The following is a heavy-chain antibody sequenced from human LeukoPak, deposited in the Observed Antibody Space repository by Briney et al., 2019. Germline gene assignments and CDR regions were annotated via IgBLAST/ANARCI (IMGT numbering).Heavy chain of an antibody. V-gene: IGHV3-30*02. CDR3: AKEIGTMTTVPF. J-gene: IGHJ4*02. CDR1: GFTFSSYG. Sequence: AGSLRLSCAASGFTFSSYGMHWVRQAPGKGLEWVAFIRYDGSNKYYADSVKGRFTISRDNSKNTLYLQMNSLRAEDTAVYYCAKEIGTMTTVPFWGQGTLVTVSS. CDR2: IRYDGSNK. D-gene: IGHD4-17*01.